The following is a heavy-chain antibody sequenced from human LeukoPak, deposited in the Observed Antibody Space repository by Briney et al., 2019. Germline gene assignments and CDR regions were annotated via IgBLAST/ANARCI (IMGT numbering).Heavy chain of an antibody. CDR2: IHYSGIT. D-gene: IGHD3-3*01. CDR3: GRYDHPVITPIDS. CDR1: GGSIGSSSYY. J-gene: IGHJ4*02. V-gene: IGHV4-39*01. Sequence: SETLSLTCIVSGGSIGSSSYYWGWIRQPPGKGLEWIGTIHYSGITYYNPSLKSRVTISVDASKNQCSLRLSSVTAADTAVYFCGRYDHPVITPIDSWGQGTLVTVSS.